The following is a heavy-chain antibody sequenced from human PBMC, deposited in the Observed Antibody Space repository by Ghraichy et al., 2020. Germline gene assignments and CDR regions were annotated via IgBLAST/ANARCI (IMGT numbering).Heavy chain of an antibody. V-gene: IGHV1-2*04. CDR2: INPNSGGT. D-gene: IGHD6-19*01. CDR1: GYTFTGYY. Sequence: ASVKVSCKASGYTFTGYYMHWVRQAPGQGLEWMGWINPNSGGTNYAQKFQGWVTMTRDTSISTAYMELSRLRSDDTAVYYCARAYSSGRSGAFDIWGQGTMVTVSS. J-gene: IGHJ3*02. CDR3: ARAYSSGRSGAFDI.